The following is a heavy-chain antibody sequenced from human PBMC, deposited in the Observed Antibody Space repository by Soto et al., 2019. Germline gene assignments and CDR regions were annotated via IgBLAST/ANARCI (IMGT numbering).Heavy chain of an antibody. CDR1: GFTFSSYG. Sequence: GGSLRLSCAASGFTFSSYGMHWVRQAPGKGLEWVSFLHYDGTNKYYADSVRGRFTFSRYNSENILYLQMISLRPDDTVVYFCARETSYDFWSGPQTMDVWGQGTTVTVSS. D-gene: IGHD3-3*01. J-gene: IGHJ6*02. CDR2: LHYDGTNK. CDR3: ARETSYDFWSGPQTMDV. V-gene: IGHV3-30*02.